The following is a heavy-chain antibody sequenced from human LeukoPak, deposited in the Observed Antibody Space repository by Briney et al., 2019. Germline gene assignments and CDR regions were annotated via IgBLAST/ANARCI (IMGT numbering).Heavy chain of an antibody. CDR1: GYTFTGYY. V-gene: IGHV1-2*02. Sequence: ASVKVSCKASGYTFTGYYMHWVRQAPGQGLEWMGWINPNSGGTNYTQKFQGRVTMTRDTSISTAYMELSRLRSDDTAVYYCATDPSVVGMIAWGYFDYWGQGTLVTVSS. CDR2: INPNSGGT. D-gene: IGHD3-22*01. J-gene: IGHJ4*02. CDR3: ATDPSVVGMIAWGYFDY.